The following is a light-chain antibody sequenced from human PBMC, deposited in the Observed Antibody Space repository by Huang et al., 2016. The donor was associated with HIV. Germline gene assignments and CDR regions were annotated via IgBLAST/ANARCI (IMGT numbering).Light chain of an antibody. J-gene: IGKJ3*01. Sequence: DIVMTQSPDSLAVSLGERATINCKSSQSVLYSSNNKNCLAWYQQKPGQPPKLLIYWASTRESGVPDRFSGGGSGTDFTLTISSLQTEDVAVYYCHQYYNTPLTFGPGTKVDIK. V-gene: IGKV4-1*01. CDR2: WAS. CDR3: HQYYNTPLT. CDR1: QSVLYSSNNKNC.